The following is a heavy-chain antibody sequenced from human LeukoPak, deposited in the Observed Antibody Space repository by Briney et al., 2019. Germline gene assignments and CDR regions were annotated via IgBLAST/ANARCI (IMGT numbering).Heavy chain of an antibody. V-gene: IGHV4-4*07. J-gene: IGHJ4*02. CDR1: GGSMTSYY. D-gene: IGHD5-18*01. CDR3: AGYSYGRFDY. Sequence: SETLSLTCSVSGGSMTSYYWSWIRQPAGTGLEWIGRIYSTGSTKYNPSLKSRVTMSVDTTKNQFSLKLSSVTAADTAVYYCAGYSYGRFDYWGQGTLVTVSS. CDR2: IYSTGST.